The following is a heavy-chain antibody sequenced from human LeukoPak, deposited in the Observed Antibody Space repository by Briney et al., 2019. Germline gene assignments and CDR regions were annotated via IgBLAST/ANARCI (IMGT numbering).Heavy chain of an antibody. CDR3: ARGGNYGDYDGYFDY. CDR1: GGSISSYY. D-gene: IGHD4-17*01. V-gene: IGHV4-59*08. J-gene: IGHJ4*02. CDR2: IYYSGST. Sequence: SETLSLTCTVSGGSISSYYWSWIRQPPGKGLEWIGHIYYSGSTNYNPSLRSRVTISVDTSKNQFSLKLSSVTAADTAVYYCARGGNYGDYDGYFDYWGQETLVTVSS.